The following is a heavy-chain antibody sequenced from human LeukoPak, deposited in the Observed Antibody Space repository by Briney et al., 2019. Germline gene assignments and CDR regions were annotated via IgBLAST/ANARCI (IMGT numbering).Heavy chain of an antibody. CDR1: GGSVSNSHYY. CDR3: ARHWGIAATGGDY. D-gene: IGHD6-13*01. V-gene: IGHV4-39*07. Sequence: SETLSLTCTVSGGSVSNSHYYWAWVRQPPGKGLEWLGSIFYSGNTHYNPSLKSPVTISIDTSKNQFSLKVSSVTAADTAIYYCARHWGIAATGGDYWGQGTLVTVSS. CDR2: IFYSGNT. J-gene: IGHJ4*02.